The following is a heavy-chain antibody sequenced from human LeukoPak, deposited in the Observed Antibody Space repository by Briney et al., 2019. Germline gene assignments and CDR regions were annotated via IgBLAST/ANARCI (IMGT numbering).Heavy chain of an antibody. Sequence: GGSLRLSCAASGFTFSNYWMTWVRHAPGKGLEWDSGISWNSGSIGYADSVKGRFTISRDNAKNSLYLQMNSLRAEDTALYYCAKDIYSSGWYVNYYGMDVWGQGTTVTVSS. D-gene: IGHD6-19*01. J-gene: IGHJ6*02. CDR3: AKDIYSSGWYVNYYGMDV. V-gene: IGHV3-9*01. CDR2: ISWNSGSI. CDR1: GFTFSNYW.